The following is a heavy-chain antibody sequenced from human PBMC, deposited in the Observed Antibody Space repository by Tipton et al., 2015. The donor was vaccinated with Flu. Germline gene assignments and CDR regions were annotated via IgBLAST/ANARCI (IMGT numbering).Heavy chain of an antibody. CDR3: ARDRYYDSTDSYYDGMDV. V-gene: IGHV4-59*01. CDR1: GGSISSYY. J-gene: IGHJ6*02. CDR2: IYYSGST. D-gene: IGHD3-22*01. Sequence: GLVKPSETLSLTCTVSGGSISSYYWSWVRQPPGKGLEWIGYIYYSGYIYYSGSTNYNPSLKSRVTISVDTSKNQFSLKLSSVTAADTAVYYCARDRYYDSTDSYYDGMDVWGQGTTVTVSS.